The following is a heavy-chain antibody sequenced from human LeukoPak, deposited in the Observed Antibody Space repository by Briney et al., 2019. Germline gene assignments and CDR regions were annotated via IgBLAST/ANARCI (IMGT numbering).Heavy chain of an antibody. J-gene: IGHJ4*02. CDR2: ISGSDSST. Sequence: GGSLRLSCAASGFTFSSSAMSWVRQAPGKGLEWVSTISGSDSSTHYADSVKGRFTISRDNSKNTLYLQMNSLRAEDTAVYYCAKAYSWAYTEYYFDYWGQGTLVTVSS. CDR1: GFTFSSSA. CDR3: AKAYSWAYTEYYFDY. V-gene: IGHV3-23*01. D-gene: IGHD5-18*01.